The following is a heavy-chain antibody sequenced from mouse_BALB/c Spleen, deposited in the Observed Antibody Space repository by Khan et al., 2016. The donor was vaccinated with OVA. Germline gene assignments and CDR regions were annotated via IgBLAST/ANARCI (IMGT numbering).Heavy chain of an antibody. Sequence: QIQLVQSGAELARPGASVKLSCKASGYTFTDYNINWVKERTGQGLEWIGEIYPGSGNTYYNEKFKGKATLTADKSSSTVYMQLSSLTSEDSAVYFYAREWGAWFPYWGQGTLLTVSA. CDR2: IYPGSGNT. V-gene: IGHV1-77*01. CDR3: AREWGAWFPY. J-gene: IGHJ3*01. CDR1: GYTFTDYN.